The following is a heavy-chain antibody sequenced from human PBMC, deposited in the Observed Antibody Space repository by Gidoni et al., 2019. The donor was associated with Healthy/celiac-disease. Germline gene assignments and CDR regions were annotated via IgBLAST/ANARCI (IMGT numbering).Heavy chain of an antibody. CDR3: ARDGRGGYSYEGWFDP. D-gene: IGHD5-18*01. Sequence: QVQLVESGGGVVQPGRSLSLSFAASGFTFSRYAMHWVRQAPGKGLEWVAVISYDGSNKYYADSVKGRFTISRDNSKNTLYLQMNSLRAEDTAVYYCARDGRGGYSYEGWFDPGAREPWSPSPQ. CDR1: GFTFSRYA. V-gene: IGHV3-30-3*01. J-gene: IGHJ5*02. CDR2: ISYDGSNK.